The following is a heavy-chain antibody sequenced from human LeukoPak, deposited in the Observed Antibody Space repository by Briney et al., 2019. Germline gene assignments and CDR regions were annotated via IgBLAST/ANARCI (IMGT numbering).Heavy chain of an antibody. CDR1: GFTFSTST. D-gene: IGHD5-12*01. CDR3: VRGDYRDY. Sequence: GVSLRLSCAASGFTFSTSTMNWVRQAPGKGLEWVSSIGSTSRDKYFVGSVRGRFTISRDNAKNSLYLEMNSLRADDTAVYYGVRGDYRDYWGQGTLVTVSS. J-gene: IGHJ4*02. V-gene: IGHV3-21*01. CDR2: IGSTSRDK.